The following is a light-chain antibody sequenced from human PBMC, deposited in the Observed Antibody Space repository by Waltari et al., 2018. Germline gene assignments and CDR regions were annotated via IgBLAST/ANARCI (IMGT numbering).Light chain of an antibody. J-gene: IGKJ1*01. CDR1: QNIRTH. CDR3: QQSFSSPWT. V-gene: IGKV1-39*01. CDR2: AAS. Sequence: DIQMTQSPSSLSASVGDTVTVTCRASQNIRTHLNWYQQKPATAPKLLIYAASTLHRGVPLRFSASASGTDFTLTVTNLQPDDFAVYFCQQSFSSPWTFGQGTRV.